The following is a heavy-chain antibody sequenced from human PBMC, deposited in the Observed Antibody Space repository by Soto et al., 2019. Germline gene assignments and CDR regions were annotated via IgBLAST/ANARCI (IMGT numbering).Heavy chain of an antibody. V-gene: IGHV1-69*13. CDR3: AREGSGYNF. CDR1: GGTFSSFG. CDR2: IIPVFGRP. Sequence: SVKVSCKASGGTFSSFGISWVRQAPGQGLEWMGGIIPVFGRPNYAQRFRGRLTITADESTNTCYMELIDLESEDTAVYYCAREGSGYNFWGQGTQVTVSS. D-gene: IGHD5-12*01. J-gene: IGHJ1*01.